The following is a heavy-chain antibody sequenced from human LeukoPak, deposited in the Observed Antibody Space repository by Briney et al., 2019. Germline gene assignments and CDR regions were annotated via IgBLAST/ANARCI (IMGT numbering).Heavy chain of an antibody. CDR3: TKGRGYCTGGSCYSDY. CDR1: GFTFSNYA. CDR2: ISGSDGST. D-gene: IGHD2-15*01. J-gene: IGHJ4*02. V-gene: IGHV3-23*01. Sequence: DPGGSLRLSCTASGFTFSNYAMSWVRQAPGKGLEWVSTISGSDGSTYYAESVKGRFTISRDNSKNTLYLQMNSLRVEDTAIYYCTKGRGYCTGGSCYSDYWGQGTLVTVSS.